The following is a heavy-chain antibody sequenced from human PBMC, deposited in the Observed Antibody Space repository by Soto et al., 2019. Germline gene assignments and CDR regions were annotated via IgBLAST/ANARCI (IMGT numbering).Heavy chain of an antibody. CDR2: ISGSGGST. J-gene: IGHJ4*02. Sequence: EVQLLESGGGLVQPGGSLRLSCAASGFTFSSYAMSWVRQAPGKGLEWVSAISGSGGSTYYADSVKGRFTISRDNSNNTLYLQMNSLRAEDTAVYYCAKDQVGYSSGWYPQPFDYWGQGTLVTVSS. CDR1: GFTFSSYA. V-gene: IGHV3-23*01. D-gene: IGHD6-19*01. CDR3: AKDQVGYSSGWYPQPFDY.